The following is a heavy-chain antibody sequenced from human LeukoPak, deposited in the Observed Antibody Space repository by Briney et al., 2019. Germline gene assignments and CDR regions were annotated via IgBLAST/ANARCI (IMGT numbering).Heavy chain of an antibody. CDR2: ISNTGGTI. Sequence: AGGSLRLSCAASGFTFTTYHINWVRQAPGKGLEWVSYISNTGGTIYYADSVKGRFTISRDNAKNSLYLQMNSLRAEDTAVYYCAREYYYGSGSYYTGFDYWGQGTLVTVSP. D-gene: IGHD3-10*01. J-gene: IGHJ4*02. CDR1: GFTFTTYH. CDR3: AREYYYGSGSYYTGFDY. V-gene: IGHV3-48*03.